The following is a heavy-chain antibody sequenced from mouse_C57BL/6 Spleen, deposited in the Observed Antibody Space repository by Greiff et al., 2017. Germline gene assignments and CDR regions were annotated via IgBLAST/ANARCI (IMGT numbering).Heavy chain of an antibody. Sequence: VKLMESGPELVKPGASVKISCKASGYAFSSSWMNWVKQRPGKGLEWIGRIYPGDGDTNYNGKFKGKATLTADKSSSTAYMQLSSLTSEDSAVYFCERGNWDRGDYWGQGTTLTVSS. CDR1: GYAFSSSW. D-gene: IGHD4-1*01. CDR3: ERGNWDRGDY. V-gene: IGHV1-82*01. CDR2: IYPGDGDT. J-gene: IGHJ2*01.